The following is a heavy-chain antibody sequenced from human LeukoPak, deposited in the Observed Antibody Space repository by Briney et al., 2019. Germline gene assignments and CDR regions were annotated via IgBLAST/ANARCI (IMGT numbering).Heavy chain of an antibody. D-gene: IGHD5-12*01. V-gene: IGHV1-2*02. CDR2: INPNSGGT. J-gene: IGHJ5*02. Sequence: ASVEVSCKASGYTFTGYYMHWVRQAPGQGLEWMGWINPNSGGTNYAQKFQGRVTMTRDTSISTAYMELSRLRSDDTAVYYCARALRLGYNWFDPWGQGTLVTVSS. CDR3: ARALRLGYNWFDP. CDR1: GYTFTGYY.